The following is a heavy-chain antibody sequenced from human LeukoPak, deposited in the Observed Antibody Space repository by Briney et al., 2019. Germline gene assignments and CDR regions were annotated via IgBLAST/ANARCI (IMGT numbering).Heavy chain of an antibody. CDR3: AREASGTYPY. CDR2: ISSSSGSYT. V-gene: IGHV3-11*06. Sequence: EPGGSLRLSCAASGFTFSDYYMNWIRQASGKGLEWVSYISSSSGSYTNYADSVKGRFTISRDNAKNSLYLQMNSLRAEDTAVYYCAREASGTYPYWGQGTLVTVSS. CDR1: GFTFSDYY. D-gene: IGHD3-10*01. J-gene: IGHJ4*01.